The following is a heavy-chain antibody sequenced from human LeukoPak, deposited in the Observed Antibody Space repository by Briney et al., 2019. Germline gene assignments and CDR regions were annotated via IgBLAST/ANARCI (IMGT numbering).Heavy chain of an antibody. D-gene: IGHD4-17*01. Sequence: SETLSLTCTVSGGSLSNYYWSWIRQPPGKGLEWIGYIYYSGSINYNPSLKSRVTISVDMSKNQFSLQLSSVTAADTAVYYCARQSRDGDYIAKLFDYWGQGTLVTVSS. CDR1: GGSLSNYY. J-gene: IGHJ4*02. V-gene: IGHV4-59*08. CDR3: ARQSRDGDYIAKLFDY. CDR2: IYYSGSI.